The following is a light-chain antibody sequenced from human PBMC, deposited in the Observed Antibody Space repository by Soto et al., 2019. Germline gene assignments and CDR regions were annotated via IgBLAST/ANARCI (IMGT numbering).Light chain of an antibody. J-gene: IGKJ2*01. CDR3: QQYGSSPRT. V-gene: IGKV3-20*01. CDR2: DAS. Sequence: DIVLTQSPGTLSLSPGERATLSCGASQSINSRSLAWYQQKPGQAPRLLIYDASSRATGIPDRFSASGSGTDFTLTISSLEPEDFAVYYCQQYGSSPRTFGQGTKLEIK. CDR1: QSINSRS.